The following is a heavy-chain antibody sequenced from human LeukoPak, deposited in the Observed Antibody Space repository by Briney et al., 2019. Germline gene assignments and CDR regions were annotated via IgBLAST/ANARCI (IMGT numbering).Heavy chain of an antibody. CDR1: GYSISSGYF. CDR3: ARALEGTTGRFDY. Sequence: SETLSLTCTVSGYSISSGYFWGWMRQPPGKGLEWIGSIYQSETAHYNPSLKSRVTISVDTSKNQFSLKLTSVTAADTAVYYCARALEGTTGRFDYWGQGTLVTVSS. D-gene: IGHD1-7*01. J-gene: IGHJ4*02. CDR2: IYQSETA. V-gene: IGHV4-38-2*02.